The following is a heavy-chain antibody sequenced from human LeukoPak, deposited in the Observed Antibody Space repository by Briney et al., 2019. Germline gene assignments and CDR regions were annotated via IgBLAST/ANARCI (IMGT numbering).Heavy chain of an antibody. CDR3: ARGSRGRLLWFGEQSFYFDY. D-gene: IGHD3-10*01. J-gene: IGHJ4*02. CDR1: GFTFSSYW. V-gene: IGHV3-7*01. Sequence: GGSLRLSCAASGFTFSSYWMSWVRQAPGKGLEWVANIKQDGSEKYYVDSVKGRFTISRDNAKNSLYLQMNSLRAEDTAVYYCARGSRGRLLWFGEQSFYFDYWGQGTLVTVSS. CDR2: IKQDGSEK.